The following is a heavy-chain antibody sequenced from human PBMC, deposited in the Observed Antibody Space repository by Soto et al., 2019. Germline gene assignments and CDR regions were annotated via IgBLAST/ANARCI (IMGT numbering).Heavy chain of an antibody. D-gene: IGHD1-1*01. Sequence: QVQLVESGGGVVQPGRSLRLSCAASGFTFSSYGMHWVRQAPGKGLEWVAVISYDGRDQYYPDSVKGRFTISRDNSKKNVYLQMTSLRPEDTGVYYCAKDQGRIYNPFDYWGQGTLVTVSS. CDR3: AKDQGRIYNPFDY. CDR1: GFTFSSYG. V-gene: IGHV3-30*18. CDR2: ISYDGRDQ. J-gene: IGHJ4*02.